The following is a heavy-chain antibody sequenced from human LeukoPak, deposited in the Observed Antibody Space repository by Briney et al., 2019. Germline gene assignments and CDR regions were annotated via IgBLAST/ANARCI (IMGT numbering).Heavy chain of an antibody. V-gene: IGHV4-4*07. J-gene: IGHJ3*02. CDR1: GGSISSYY. CDR3: ARVYDSSGYYYEGGVAFDI. Sequence: PSETLSLTCTVSGGSISSYYWSWIRQPAGKGLEWIGRIYTSGSTNYNASLKSRVTMSVDTSKNQFSLKLSSVTAADTAVYYCARVYDSSGYYYEGGVAFDIWGQGTMVTVSS. CDR2: IYTSGST. D-gene: IGHD3-22*01.